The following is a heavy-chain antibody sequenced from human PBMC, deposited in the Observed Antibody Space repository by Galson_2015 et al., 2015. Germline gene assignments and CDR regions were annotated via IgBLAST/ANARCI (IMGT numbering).Heavy chain of an antibody. CDR2: ISGIGGST. J-gene: IGHJ4*02. CDR1: GFTFSSYA. CDR3: AKGVENIFGWYRAPVAH. D-gene: IGHD6-19*01. V-gene: IGHV3-23*01. Sequence: SLRLSCAASGFTFSSYAMSWVRQPPGKGLEWVSAISGIGGSTYYVDSVKGRLTISRDNSKNTLYLQMDSLRAEDTAVYYCAKGVENIFGWYRAPVAHWGQGTLVTVSS.